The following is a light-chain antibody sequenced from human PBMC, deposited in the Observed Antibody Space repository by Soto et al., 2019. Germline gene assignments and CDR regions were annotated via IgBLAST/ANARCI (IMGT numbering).Light chain of an antibody. CDR3: QQLNSYPWT. V-gene: IGKV1-9*01. CDR2: AAS. J-gene: IGKJ1*01. CDR1: QDISSY. Sequence: SQLTQSPASLSASVGDRVTITCRASQDISSYLASYQQTPGKAPKLLIYAASTLQSGVPSRFSGSGSGTDFTLTISSLQPEDFATYYCQQLNSYPWTFGQGTKV.